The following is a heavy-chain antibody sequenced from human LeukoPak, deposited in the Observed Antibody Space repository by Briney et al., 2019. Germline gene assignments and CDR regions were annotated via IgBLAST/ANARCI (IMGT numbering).Heavy chain of an antibody. D-gene: IGHD3-3*01. CDR1: GGSISSSSYY. V-gene: IGHV4-39*01. CDR3: EGSGPWLDAFDI. Sequence: PPGTLSLTCTVSGGSISSSSYYWGWIRQPPGKGLEWIGSIYYSGSTYYNPSLKSRVTISVDTSKNQFSLKLSSVTAADTAVYYCEGSGPWLDAFDIWSQGTMVTVSS. J-gene: IGHJ3*02. CDR2: IYYSGST.